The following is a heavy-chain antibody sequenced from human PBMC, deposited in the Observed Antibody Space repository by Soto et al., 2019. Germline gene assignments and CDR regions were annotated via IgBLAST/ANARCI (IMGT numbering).Heavy chain of an antibody. J-gene: IGHJ6*01. V-gene: IGHV4-34*01. CDR1: GGSFKGYY. D-gene: IGHD6-13*01. CDR2: INHSGST. CDR3: ARGRQQLVLAYSDYYGMDV. Sequence: SETLSFTCAFYGGSFKGYYWVWIRQPPGKGLEWIGEINHSGSTNYNPSLKSRVTISVDMSKNQFSLKLTSVTAADTAVYYCARGRQQLVLAYSDYYGMDVWGQGPTFTVSS.